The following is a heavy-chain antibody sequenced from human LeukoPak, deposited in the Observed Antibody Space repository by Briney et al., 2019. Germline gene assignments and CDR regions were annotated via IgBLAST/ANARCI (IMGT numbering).Heavy chain of an antibody. CDR3: AKVPTTAATPRDYYYYMDV. D-gene: IGHD2-15*01. CDR2: ISGSGGST. Sequence: PGGSLRLSCAASGFTFSSYGMSWVRQAPGKGLEWVSAISGSGGSTYYADSVKGRFTISRDNSKNTLYLQMNSLRAEDTAVYYCAKVPTTAATPRDYYYYMDVWGKGTTVTISS. CDR1: GFTFSSYG. V-gene: IGHV3-23*01. J-gene: IGHJ6*03.